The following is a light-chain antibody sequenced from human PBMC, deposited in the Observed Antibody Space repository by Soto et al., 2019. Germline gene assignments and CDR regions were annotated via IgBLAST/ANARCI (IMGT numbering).Light chain of an antibody. CDR3: MQRIEFPYT. V-gene: IGKV2-40*01. Sequence: DIVLTQSPDSLAVSLGERATINCKSSQSVSYNFNNKNYVGWYLQRPGQSPQLLIYTLSYRASGVPDRFSGSGSGTDFTLKISRVETEDVGVYYCMQRIEFPYTFGQGTKLEIK. CDR2: TLS. CDR1: QSVSYNFNNKNY. J-gene: IGKJ2*01.